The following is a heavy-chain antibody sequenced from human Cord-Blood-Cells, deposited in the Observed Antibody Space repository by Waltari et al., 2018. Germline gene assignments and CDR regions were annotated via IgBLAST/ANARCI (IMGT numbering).Heavy chain of an antibody. D-gene: IGHD2-2*01. V-gene: IGHV1-69*01. J-gene: IGHJ4*02. CDR2: IIPIFGTA. CDR3: ARGNVGYCSSTSCYDY. Sequence: QVQLVQSGAEVKKPGTSVKVCCKASGGTFSSYAISWVRQAPGRWLEWVGGIIPIFGTANYAQKFQGRVTITANESTSTAYMELSSLRSEDTAVYYFARGNVGYCSSTSCYDYWGQGTLVTVSS. CDR1: GGTFSSYA.